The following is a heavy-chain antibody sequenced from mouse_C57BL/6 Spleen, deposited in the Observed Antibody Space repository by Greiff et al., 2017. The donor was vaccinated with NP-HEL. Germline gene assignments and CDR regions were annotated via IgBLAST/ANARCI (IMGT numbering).Heavy chain of an antibody. CDR1: GFTFTDYY. D-gene: IGHD1-1*01. J-gene: IGHJ2*01. CDR2: IRNKANGYTT. Sequence: EVQGVESGGGLVQPGGSLSLSCAASGFTFTDYYMSWVRQPPGKALEWLGFIRNKANGYTTEYSASVKGRFTISRDNSQSILYLQMNALRAEDSATYYCARYKDGITTVADYWGQGTTLTVSS. CDR3: ARYKDGITTVADY. V-gene: IGHV7-3*01.